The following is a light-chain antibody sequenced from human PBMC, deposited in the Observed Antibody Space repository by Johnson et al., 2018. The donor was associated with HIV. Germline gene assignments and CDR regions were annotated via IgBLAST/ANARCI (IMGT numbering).Light chain of an antibody. Sequence: QSVLTQPPSVSAAPGQKVTFSCSGSTSNIGNNDVSWYRHLPGTAPKLLIYDNYKRPSGIHDQFPGSTYATSTTLDITGLQTGDENTSYCGTWDSKLGVYISATATKFSVL. CDR3: GTWDSKLGVYI. CDR1: TSNIGNND. V-gene: IGLV1-51*01. J-gene: IGLJ1*01. CDR2: DNY.